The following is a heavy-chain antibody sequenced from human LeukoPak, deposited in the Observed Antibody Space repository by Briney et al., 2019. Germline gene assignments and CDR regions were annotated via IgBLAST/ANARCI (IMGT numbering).Heavy chain of an antibody. Sequence: SETLSLTCTVSGGSISSGGYYWSWVRQHPEKGLEWIGYIYYSGTAYYNPSLKSRVTMSVDTSRNQFSLKLDSVTAADTAVYYCARFSNDHGVKFDYWGQGTLVTVSS. CDR1: GGSISSGGYY. D-gene: IGHD4-17*01. J-gene: IGHJ4*02. CDR3: ARFSNDHGVKFDY. CDR2: IYYSGTA. V-gene: IGHV4-31*03.